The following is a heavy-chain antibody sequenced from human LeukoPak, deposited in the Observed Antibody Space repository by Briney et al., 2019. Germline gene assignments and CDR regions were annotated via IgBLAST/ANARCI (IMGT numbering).Heavy chain of an antibody. V-gene: IGHV4-59*01. CDR1: GVSISSYY. J-gene: IGHJ5*02. Sequence: SETLSLTCTVSGVSISSYYWSWIRQPPGKGLEWIGYIYYSGSTNYNPSLKSRVTISVDTSKNQFSLKLSSVTAADTAVYYCARDGVPYDSKENWFDPWGQGTLVTVSS. CDR2: IYYSGST. D-gene: IGHD3-22*01. CDR3: ARDGVPYDSKENWFDP.